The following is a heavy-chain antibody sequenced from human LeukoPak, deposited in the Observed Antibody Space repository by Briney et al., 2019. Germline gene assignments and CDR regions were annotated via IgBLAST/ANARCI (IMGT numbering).Heavy chain of an antibody. V-gene: IGHV1-2*02. Sequence: ASVKVSCKASGYTFTCYYMHWVRQAPGQGLEWMGWINPNSGGTNYAQKFQGRVTMTRDTSISTAYMELSRLRSDDTAVYYCARGGYYDSSGYYSFDYWGQGTLVTVSS. D-gene: IGHD3-22*01. CDR3: ARGGYYDSSGYYSFDY. CDR2: INPNSGGT. CDR1: GYTFTCYY. J-gene: IGHJ4*02.